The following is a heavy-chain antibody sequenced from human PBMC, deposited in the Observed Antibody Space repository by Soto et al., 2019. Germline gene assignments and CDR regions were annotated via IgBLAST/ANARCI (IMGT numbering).Heavy chain of an antibody. V-gene: IGHV1-18*01. Sequence: ASVKVSCKASGYTFTSYGISWVRQAPGQGLERMGWISAYNGNTNYAQKLQGRVTMTTDTSTSTAYMELRSLRSDDTAVYYCARDSGYGDYEAFVDVWGQGTTVTVSS. D-gene: IGHD4-17*01. J-gene: IGHJ6*02. CDR1: GYTFTSYG. CDR2: ISAYNGNT. CDR3: ARDSGYGDYEAFVDV.